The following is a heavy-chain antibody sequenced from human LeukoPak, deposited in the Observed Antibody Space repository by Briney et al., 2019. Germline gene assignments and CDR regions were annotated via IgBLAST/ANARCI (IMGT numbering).Heavy chain of an antibody. Sequence: SETLSLTCAVSADSFSSHYWTWIRQSPGKGLEWIGYISYIGSTNYNPSLKSRVTISIDTSKNQFSLKLRSVTAADTAVYYCARGGYYYGSGSSPPYGMDVWGQGTTVTVSS. V-gene: IGHV4-59*11. D-gene: IGHD3-10*01. CDR2: ISYIGST. CDR1: ADSFSSHY. CDR3: ARGGYYYGSGSSPPYGMDV. J-gene: IGHJ6*02.